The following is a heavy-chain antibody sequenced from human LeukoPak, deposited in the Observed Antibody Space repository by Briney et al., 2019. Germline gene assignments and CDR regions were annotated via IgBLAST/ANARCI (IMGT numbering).Heavy chain of an antibody. CDR1: GGSISSYY. CDR3: ARVVRTSEQLAAEHYFDY. D-gene: IGHD6-6*01. J-gene: IGHJ4*02. Sequence: PSETLSLTCTVSGGSISSYYWSWIRQPPGKGLEWIGYIYYSGSTNYNPSLKSRVTISVDTSKNQFSLKLSSVTAADTAVYYCARVVRTSEQLAAEHYFDYWGQGTLVTVSS. V-gene: IGHV4-59*01. CDR2: IYYSGST.